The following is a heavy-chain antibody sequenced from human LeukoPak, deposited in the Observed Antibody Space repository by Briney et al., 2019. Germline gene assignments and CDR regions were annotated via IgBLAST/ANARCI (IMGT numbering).Heavy chain of an antibody. J-gene: IGHJ4*02. V-gene: IGHV1-24*01. CDR2: FDPEDGET. Sequence: ASVKVSCKVSGYTLTELSMHWVRQAPGKGLEWMGGFDPEDGETIYAQKFQGRVTMTEDTSTDTAYMELRSLRSDDTAVYYCARGFPPRRNYDSSGYYSYYFDYWGQGTLVTVSS. D-gene: IGHD3-22*01. CDR3: ARGFPPRRNYDSSGYYSYYFDY. CDR1: GYTLTELS.